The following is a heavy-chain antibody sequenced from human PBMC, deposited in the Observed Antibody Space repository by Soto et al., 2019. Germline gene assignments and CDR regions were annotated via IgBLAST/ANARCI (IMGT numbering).Heavy chain of an antibody. CDR2: IIPIFGTA. V-gene: IGHV1-69*05. D-gene: IGHD2-8*01. J-gene: IGHJ4*02. CDR3: ARDGRNGGYFDY. Sequence: SVKVSCKASGGTFSSYAISWVRQAPGQGLEWMGGIIPIFGTANYAQKLQGRVTMTTDTSTSTAYMELRSLRSDDTAVYYCARDGRNGGYFDYWGQGTLVTVSS. CDR1: GGTFSSYA.